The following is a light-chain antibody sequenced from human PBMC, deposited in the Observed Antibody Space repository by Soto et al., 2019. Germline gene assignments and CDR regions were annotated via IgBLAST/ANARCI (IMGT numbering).Light chain of an antibody. V-gene: IGKV3-20*01. CDR2: GAS. CDR3: QQYGSSPRYT. J-gene: IGKJ2*01. Sequence: EIVLTQSPGTLSLSPGERATLSCRASQSVRSSYLAWYQQKPGQAPRLLIYGASSRATGIPDRFSGSGSGTDFTLTISRLEPEHFAVYYCQQYGSSPRYTFGQGTKLEIK. CDR1: QSVRSSY.